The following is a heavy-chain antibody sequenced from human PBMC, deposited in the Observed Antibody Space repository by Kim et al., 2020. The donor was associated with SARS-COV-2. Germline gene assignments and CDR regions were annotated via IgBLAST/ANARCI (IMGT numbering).Heavy chain of an antibody. CDR3: ARDLVYGSGSCVDP. V-gene: IGHV1-3*01. D-gene: IGHD3-10*01. J-gene: IGHJ5*02. CDR2: INAGNGNT. Sequence: ASVKVSCKASGYTFTSYAMHWVRQAPGQRLEWMGWINAGNGNTKYSQKFQGRVTITRDTSASTAYMELSSLRSEDTAVYYCARDLVYGSGSCVDPWGQGTLVTVSS. CDR1: GYTFTSYA.